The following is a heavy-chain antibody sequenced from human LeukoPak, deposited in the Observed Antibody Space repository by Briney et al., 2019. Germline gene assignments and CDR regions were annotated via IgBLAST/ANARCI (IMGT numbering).Heavy chain of an antibody. Sequence: GGSLRLSCAASGFTFSNYWMSWVRQAPGKGLEWVAVISYDGSNKYYADSVKGRFTISRDNSKNTVYLQMNSLRTEDTVVYYCARDSSSSWQYWGQGTLVTVSS. V-gene: IGHV3-30-3*01. J-gene: IGHJ4*02. CDR1: GFTFSNYW. CDR3: ARDSSSSWQY. D-gene: IGHD6-13*01. CDR2: ISYDGSNK.